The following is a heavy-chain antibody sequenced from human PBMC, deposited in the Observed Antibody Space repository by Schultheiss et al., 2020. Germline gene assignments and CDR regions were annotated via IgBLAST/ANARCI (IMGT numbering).Heavy chain of an antibody. CDR1: GGSISSGGYY. V-gene: IGHV4-31*03. Sequence: SQTLSLTCTVSGGSISSGGYYWSWIRQHPGKGLEWIGYIYYSGSTYYNPSLKSRVTISVDTSKNQFSLKLSSVTAADTAVYYCARDQAYYYYYYGMDVWGQGTTVTVSS. CDR2: IYYSGST. J-gene: IGHJ6*02. CDR3: ARDQAYYYYYYGMDV.